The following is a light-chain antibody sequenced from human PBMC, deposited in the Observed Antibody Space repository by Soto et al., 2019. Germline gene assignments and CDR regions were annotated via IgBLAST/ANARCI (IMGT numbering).Light chain of an antibody. CDR1: QSVSSN. Sequence: EIVLTQSPATLSVSPGERATLSCRASQSVSSNLAWYQHKPGQAPRLLIYGASTMATGIPARFSGSGSGTEFTLTISSLQSEDFAVYYCQQYNNWPPKYTFGQGTKLEIK. V-gene: IGKV3-15*01. CDR3: QQYNNWPPKYT. J-gene: IGKJ2*01. CDR2: GAS.